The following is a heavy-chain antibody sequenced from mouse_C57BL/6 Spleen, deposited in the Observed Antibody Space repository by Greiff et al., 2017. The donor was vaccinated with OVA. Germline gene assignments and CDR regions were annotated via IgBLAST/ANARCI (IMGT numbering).Heavy chain of an antibody. CDR1: GYTFTSYW. D-gene: IGHD1-1*01. V-gene: IGHV1-5*01. J-gene: IGHJ3*01. CDR3: TREENYYGSSPWFAD. Sequence: VQLQQSGTVLARPGASVKMSCKTSGYTFTSYWMHWVKQRPGQGLEWIGAIYPGNSDTSYNQKFKGKAKLTAVTSASTAYRELRSLTNEYSAVDYCTREENYYGSSPWFADWGQGTLVTVSA. CDR2: IYPGNSDT.